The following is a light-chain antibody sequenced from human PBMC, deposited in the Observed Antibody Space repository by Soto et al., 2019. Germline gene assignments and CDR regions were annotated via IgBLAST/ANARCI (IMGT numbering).Light chain of an antibody. CDR2: KAS. CDR1: QNINSW. CDR3: QQFNSYDIVT. Sequence: DIQMTQSPSTLSASVGDRVIITCRASQNINSWLAWYQQKPGNAPKLLIYKASSLESGVPSRFSGSGSGTEFTLTISSLQPDDFAAYYCQQFNSYDIVTVGPGTKVDIK. V-gene: IGKV1-5*03. J-gene: IGKJ3*01.